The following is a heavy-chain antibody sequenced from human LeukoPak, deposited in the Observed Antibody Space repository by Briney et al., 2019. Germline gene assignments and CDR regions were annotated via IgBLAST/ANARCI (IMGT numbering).Heavy chain of an antibody. Sequence: SETLSLTCTVSGGSVNSGDSFWSWIRQPPGKGLEWIGNIYYSGSTNYNPSLQSRVTVSIDTSKNQFSLKVRSVTAADTAVYYCARGPLYYDFWSGYYNGGRFDYWGQGTLVTVSS. J-gene: IGHJ4*02. CDR1: GGSVNSGDSF. CDR3: ARGPLYYDFWSGYYNGGRFDY. CDR2: IYYSGST. D-gene: IGHD3-3*01. V-gene: IGHV4-61*08.